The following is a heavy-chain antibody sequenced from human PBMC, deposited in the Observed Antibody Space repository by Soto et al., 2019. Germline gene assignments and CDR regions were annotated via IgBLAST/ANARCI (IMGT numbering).Heavy chain of an antibody. Sequence: GSVKVACKAAGYTFTCYYIHWVRQAPGQGLEWMGWINPNSGGTNYAQKFQGRVTMTRDTSTSTAYMDLSSLRFDDTAVYYCARHSGYDYVFDYWGQGTLVTVYS. CDR1: GYTFTCYY. CDR3: ARHSGYDYVFDY. CDR2: INPNSGGT. J-gene: IGHJ4*02. V-gene: IGHV1-2*02. D-gene: IGHD5-12*01.